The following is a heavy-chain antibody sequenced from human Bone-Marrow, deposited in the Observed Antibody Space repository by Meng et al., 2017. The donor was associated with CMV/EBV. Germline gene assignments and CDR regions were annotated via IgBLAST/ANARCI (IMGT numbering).Heavy chain of an antibody. V-gene: IGHV4-59*01. CDR2: IHDSGST. J-gene: IGHJ4*02. Sequence: SETLSLTCTVSGGSITNYSWTWIRQPPGQTLEWIGYIHDSGSTGYNPSLKGRVTFSVDTSRNQFFLTLSSVTAADPAVYYLVRVCTPCRGSFYYWGQGMLVTVSS. D-gene: IGHD2-8*01. CDR1: GGSITNYS. CDR3: VRVCTPCRGSFYY.